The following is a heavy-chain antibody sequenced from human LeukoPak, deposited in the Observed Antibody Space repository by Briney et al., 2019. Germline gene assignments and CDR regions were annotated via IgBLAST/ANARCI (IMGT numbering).Heavy chain of an antibody. D-gene: IGHD6-19*01. V-gene: IGHV1-3*01. J-gene: IGHJ6*02. CDR1: GYTFTSYA. Sequence: GASVKVSCKASGYTFTSYAMHWVRQAPGQRLEWMGWINAGNGNTKYSQKFQGRVTITRDTSASTAYMELSSLRSEDMAVYYCARSAEYSSGWYASPPYGMDVWGQGTTVTVSS. CDR2: INAGNGNT. CDR3: ARSAEYSSGWYASPPYGMDV.